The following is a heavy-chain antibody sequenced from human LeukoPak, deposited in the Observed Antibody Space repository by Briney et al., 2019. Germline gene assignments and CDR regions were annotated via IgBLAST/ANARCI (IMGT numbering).Heavy chain of an antibody. D-gene: IGHD3-22*01. CDR1: GFTVSSNY. CDR2: ICSGGST. J-gene: IGHJ6*02. V-gene: IGHV3-53*04. Sequence: GGSLRLSCAASGFTVSSNYMGWVRQAPGKGLEWVSVICSGGSTYYADSVKGRFTISRHNSNNTLYLQMNSLRADDTAVYYCARYSSSYAMDVWGQGTTVTVSS. CDR3: ARYSSSYAMDV.